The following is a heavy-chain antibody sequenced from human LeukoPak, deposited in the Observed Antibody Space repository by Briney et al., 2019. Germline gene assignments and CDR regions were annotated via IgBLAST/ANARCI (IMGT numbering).Heavy chain of an antibody. J-gene: IGHJ3*02. CDR2: IKQDGSTR. CDR1: GFTLSKLW. CDR3: ATDPPWTNDAFDM. D-gene: IGHD1-1*01. Sequence: GGSLRLSCVASGFTLSKLWMTWIRQAPGKGLEWVANIKQDGSTRYYVDSVKGRFSISRDNAKNSLCLQMNNLRAEDTAVYYCATDPPWTNDAFDMWGQGTMVTVSS. V-gene: IGHV3-7*01.